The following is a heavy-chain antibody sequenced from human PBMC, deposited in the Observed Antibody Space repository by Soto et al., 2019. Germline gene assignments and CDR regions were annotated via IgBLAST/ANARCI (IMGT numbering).Heavy chain of an antibody. V-gene: IGHV1-3*01. Sequence: QVQLVQSGAEVKKPGASVKVSCKASGYTITSYAMHWVRQAPGQRLEWMGWINAGNGNTKYSQKFQGRVTITRDTSASTAYMELSSLRSEDTAVYYCARAQRYSSSSGYYFDYWGQGTLVTVSS. CDR1: GYTITSYA. CDR3: ARAQRYSSSSGYYFDY. J-gene: IGHJ4*02. CDR2: INAGNGNT. D-gene: IGHD6-6*01.